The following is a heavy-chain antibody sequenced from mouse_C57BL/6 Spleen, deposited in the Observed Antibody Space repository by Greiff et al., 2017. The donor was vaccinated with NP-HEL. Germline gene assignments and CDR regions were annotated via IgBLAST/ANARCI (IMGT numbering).Heavy chain of an antibody. CDR1: GYTFTTYP. CDR2: FHPYNDAT. J-gene: IGHJ3*01. V-gene: IGHV1-47*01. D-gene: IGHD3-2*02. Sequence: QVQLQPSGAELVKPGASVKMSCKASGYTFTTYPIEWMKQNHGKSLEWIGNFHPYNDATKYNEKCKGKATLTVEKSSSTVYLELSRLTSDDSAVYYCARLDSSGPAWFAYWGQGTLVTVSA. CDR3: ARLDSSGPAWFAY.